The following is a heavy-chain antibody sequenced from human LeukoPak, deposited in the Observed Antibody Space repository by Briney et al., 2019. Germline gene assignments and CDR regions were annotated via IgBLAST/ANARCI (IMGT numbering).Heavy chain of an antibody. CDR2: ISSSSSYI. D-gene: IGHD1-26*01. J-gene: IGHJ4*02. CDR1: GFTFSSYS. V-gene: IGHV3-21*01. CDR3: ARDPRGGSYHPYFDY. Sequence: GGSLRLSCAASGFTFSSYSMNWVRQAPGKGLEWVSSISSSSSYIYYADSVKGRFTISRDNAKNSLYLQMNSLRAEDTAVYYCARDPRGGSYHPYFDYWGQGTLVTVSS.